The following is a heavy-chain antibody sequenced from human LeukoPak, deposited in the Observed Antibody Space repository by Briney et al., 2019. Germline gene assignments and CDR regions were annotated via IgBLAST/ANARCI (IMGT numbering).Heavy chain of an antibody. Sequence: PGGSLRLSCTASGFTFSNFWMGWVRQAPGKGLEWVANIKQDETEKFYLGSVKGRFTISRDNAKNSLYLQMNSLRVEDTALYYCAKARDYYDSSGYYYFDYWGQGTLVTVSS. V-gene: IGHV3-7*03. CDR1: GFTFSNFW. CDR2: IKQDETEK. CDR3: AKARDYYDSSGYYYFDY. J-gene: IGHJ4*02. D-gene: IGHD3-22*01.